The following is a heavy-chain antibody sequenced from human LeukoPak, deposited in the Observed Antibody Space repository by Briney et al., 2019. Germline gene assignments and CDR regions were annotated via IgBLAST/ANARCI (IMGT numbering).Heavy chain of an antibody. J-gene: IGHJ4*02. CDR1: GLTFSTYN. CDR3: ARDRCSGGSRYFDY. CDR2: IDSSNSPI. D-gene: IGHD2-15*01. Sequence: GGSLRLSCAASGLTFSTYNMNWVRQAPGEGLEWVSYIDSSNSPIYYADSVKGRFTISRDNGKNSLYLQMNSLRDEDTAVYYCARDRCSGGSRYFDYWGQGTLVTVSS. V-gene: IGHV3-48*02.